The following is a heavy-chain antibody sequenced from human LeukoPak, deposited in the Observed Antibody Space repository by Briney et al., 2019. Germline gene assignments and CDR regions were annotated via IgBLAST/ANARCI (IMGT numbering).Heavy chain of an antibody. J-gene: IGHJ4*02. CDR1: GFTFKTFE. CDR3: ARHPNLNDYGVSSPSY. D-gene: IGHD4/OR15-4a*01. V-gene: IGHV3-48*03. Sequence: GGSLRLSCAASGFTFKTFEVDWVRQAPGRGLEWVSYISSGSSTIYYADSVKGRFTISRDNAKNSLYLQMDSLRAEDTAVYYCARHPNLNDYGVSSPSYWGQGTLVTVSS. CDR2: ISSGSSTI.